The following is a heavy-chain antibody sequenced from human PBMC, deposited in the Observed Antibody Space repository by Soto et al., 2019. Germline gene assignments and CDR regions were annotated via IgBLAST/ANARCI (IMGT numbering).Heavy chain of an antibody. D-gene: IGHD3-16*01. V-gene: IGHV3-7*01. CDR1: GSTFSIYW. CDR3: ARVRATGGFDY. J-gene: IGHJ4*02. Sequence: GGSLRLSCAASGSTFSIYWMTWVRQAPGKGLEWVANIKEDGGEKFYVDSVKGRFTISRDNARNSLYLQMNSLRAEDTAIYYCARVRATGGFDYWGQGTLVTVSS. CDR2: IKEDGGEK.